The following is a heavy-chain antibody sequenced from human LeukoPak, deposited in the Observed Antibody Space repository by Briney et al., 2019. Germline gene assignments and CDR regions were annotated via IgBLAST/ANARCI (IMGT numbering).Heavy chain of an antibody. V-gene: IGHV4-34*01. CDR3: ARGVHYDNSGYYHRGFDS. CDR2: VNHSGVT. CDR1: GGSLNNYY. J-gene: IGHJ4*02. D-gene: IGHD3-22*01. Sequence: SETLSLTCDVYGGSLNNYYWSWIRQPPGKGLEWIGEVNHSGVTKYHPSLKSRVTILVDTSKNQSSLKLRSVTAADTAVFYCARGVHYDNSGYYHRGFDSWGQGTLVTVSS.